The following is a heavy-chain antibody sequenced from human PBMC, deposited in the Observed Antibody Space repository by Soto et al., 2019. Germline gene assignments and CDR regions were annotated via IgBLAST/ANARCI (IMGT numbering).Heavy chain of an antibody. J-gene: IGHJ4*02. CDR3: ARDAPHHRYCSGGSCYYFDY. Sequence: GGSLRLSCAASGFTFRNYGMDWVRQAPGKGLEWVAVISFDGSNKYYGDSVKGRFTISRDNSKNTLYLQMNSLRAEETAVYYCARDAPHHRYCSGGSCYYFDYWGQGTLVTVSS. D-gene: IGHD2-15*01. V-gene: IGHV3-30*03. CDR2: ISFDGSNK. CDR1: GFTFRNYG.